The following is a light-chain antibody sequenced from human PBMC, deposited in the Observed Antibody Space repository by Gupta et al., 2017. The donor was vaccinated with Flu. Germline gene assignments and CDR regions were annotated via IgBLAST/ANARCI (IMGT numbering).Light chain of an antibody. CDR2: LGS. J-gene: IGKJ1*01. Sequence: DIVMTQSPLSLHVTPGEPASISCRSSQSLLHSNGYNYLDWYLQKPGQSPQLLIYLGSNRASGVPDRFSGSGSGTDFTLKISRVEAEDFGVYYCMQALQTPRTFGQGTKVEIK. CDR3: MQALQTPRT. V-gene: IGKV2-28*01. CDR1: QSLLHSNGYNY.